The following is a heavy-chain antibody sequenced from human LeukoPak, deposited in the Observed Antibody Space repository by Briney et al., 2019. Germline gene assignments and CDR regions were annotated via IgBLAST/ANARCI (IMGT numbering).Heavy chain of an antibody. CDR2: IYYSGNT. Sequence: SETLSLTCTVSGDSISSSNSYWGWIRQPPGKGLEWIGSIYYSGNTYYNASLKSRVSISVDTSKNHFSLRPTSVTAADTAVYYCARQTGSGLFILPGGQGTLVTVSS. CDR3: ARQTGSGLFILP. CDR1: GDSISSSNSY. J-gene: IGHJ4*02. D-gene: IGHD3/OR15-3a*01. V-gene: IGHV4-39*01.